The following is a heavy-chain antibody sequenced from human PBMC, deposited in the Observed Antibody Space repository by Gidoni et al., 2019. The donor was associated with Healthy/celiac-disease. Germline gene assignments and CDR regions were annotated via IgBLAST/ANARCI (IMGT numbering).Heavy chain of an antibody. Sequence: QVQLQQWGAGLLKPSETLSLTCAVYGGSFSGYYWSWIRQPPGKGLEWIGEINHSGSTNYNPSLKSRVTISVDTSKNQFSLKLSSVTAADTAVYYCASEGYMVRGVIGYWGQGTLVTVSS. D-gene: IGHD3-10*01. CDR1: GGSFSGYY. CDR3: ASEGYMVRGVIGY. J-gene: IGHJ4*02. V-gene: IGHV4-34*01. CDR2: INHSGST.